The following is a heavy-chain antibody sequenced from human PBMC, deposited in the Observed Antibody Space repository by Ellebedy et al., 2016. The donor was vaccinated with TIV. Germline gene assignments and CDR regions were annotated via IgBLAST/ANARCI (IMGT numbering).Heavy chain of an antibody. CDR1: ADIFANYY. CDR2: VNPYTGAT. J-gene: IGHJ5*02. CDR3: ARDQEASQYYYGSGTYIVWFDP. Sequence: ASVKVSCKPSADIFANYYMSWVRQAPGQGLEWMGVVNPYTGATTYANKLQGRVTMARDTSTSTVYMELRNLRSQDTAVYYCARDQEASQYYYGSGTYIVWFDPWGPGTLVTVSS. D-gene: IGHD3-10*01. V-gene: IGHV1-46*04.